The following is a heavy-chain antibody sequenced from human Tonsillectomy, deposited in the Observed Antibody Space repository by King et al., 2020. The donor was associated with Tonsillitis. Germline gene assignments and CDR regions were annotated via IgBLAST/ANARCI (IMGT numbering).Heavy chain of an antibody. J-gene: IGHJ4*02. CDR3: ARATTLYFDY. CDR2: ISSSSSTI. CDR1: GFTFSSYS. D-gene: IGHD1-26*01. Sequence: VQLVESGGDLVQPGGSLRLSCAASGFTFSSYSMNWVRQAPGKGLEWVSYISSSSSTIYYADSVKGRFTISRDNAKNSLYLQMNSLRAEDTAVYYCARATTLYFDYWGQGTLVTVSS. V-gene: IGHV3-48*04.